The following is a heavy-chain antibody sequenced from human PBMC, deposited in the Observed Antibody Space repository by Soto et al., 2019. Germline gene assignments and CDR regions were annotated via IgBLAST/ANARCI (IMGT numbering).Heavy chain of an antibody. J-gene: IGHJ3*02. D-gene: IGHD3-22*01. CDR1: GFTFSSYG. CDR3: AKAWVYYYDSSGSSDAFDI. Sequence: QVQLVESGGGVVQPGRSLRLSCAASGFTFSSYGMHWVRQAPGKGLEWVAVISYDGSNKYYADSVKGRFTISRDNCKNTLYLQMISLRAEDTAVYYCAKAWVYYYDSSGSSDAFDIWGQGTMVTVSS. CDR2: ISYDGSNK. V-gene: IGHV3-30*18.